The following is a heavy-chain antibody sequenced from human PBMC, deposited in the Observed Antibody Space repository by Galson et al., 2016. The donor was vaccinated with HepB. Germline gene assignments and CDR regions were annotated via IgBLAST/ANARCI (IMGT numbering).Heavy chain of an antibody. J-gene: IGHJ3*02. CDR1: GFIFRTYS. CDR2: ISSGSQFI. Sequence: SLRLSCAASGFIFRTYSMAWVRQPPGKGLEWVSFISSGSQFIYSADSVKGRFTTSRDNARSSLYLELNSLRDEDTAVYYCGREADLVANDGTFDMWGQGTMFTVSS. V-gene: IGHV3-21*01. D-gene: IGHD3-22*01. CDR3: GREADLVANDGTFDM.